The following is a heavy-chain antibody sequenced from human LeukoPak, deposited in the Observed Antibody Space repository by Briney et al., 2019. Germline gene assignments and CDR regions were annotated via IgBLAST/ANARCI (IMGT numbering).Heavy chain of an antibody. CDR1: GYTLTELY. J-gene: IGHJ4*02. V-gene: IGHV1-24*01. CDR3: ATPHYDSSGYYLDS. Sequence: ASVKVSCKVSGYTLTELYMHWVRQAPGKGLEWMGGFDPEDGETIYAQKFQGRGTMTEDTSTDTAYMYLSSMRCADKAVYYCATPHYDSSGYYLDSWGQGNLVTVSS. CDR2: FDPEDGET. D-gene: IGHD3-22*01.